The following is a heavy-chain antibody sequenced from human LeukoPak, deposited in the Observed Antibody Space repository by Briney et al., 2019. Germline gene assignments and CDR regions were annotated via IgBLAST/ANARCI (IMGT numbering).Heavy chain of an antibody. CDR1: GYTFTGYY. J-gene: IGHJ5*02. Sequence: ASVKVSCKASGYTFTGYYMHWVRQAPGQGLEWVGWINPNSGGTNYAQKFQGRVTMTRDTSISTAYMELSRLRSDDTAVYYCARGGGYCSSTSCYFAWFDPWGQGTLVTVSS. V-gene: IGHV1-2*02. D-gene: IGHD2-2*01. CDR3: ARGGGYCSSTSCYFAWFDP. CDR2: INPNSGGT.